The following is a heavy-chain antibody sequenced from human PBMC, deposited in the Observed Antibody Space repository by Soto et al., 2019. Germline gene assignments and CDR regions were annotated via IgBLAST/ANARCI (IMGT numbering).Heavy chain of an antibody. CDR2: ISGSAEIT. V-gene: IGHV3-23*01. D-gene: IGHD2-21*02. J-gene: IGHJ4*02. Sequence: PGWSLRLSCAASGFTFSTYAMSWVRQAPGKGLEWVSAISGSAEITYYADSVKGRFTISRDNSINMLYLQMNSLRTEDTAVYYCARAVCGADCPPYYFDYWGQGTLVTVSS. CDR3: ARAVCGADCPPYYFDY. CDR1: GFTFSTYA.